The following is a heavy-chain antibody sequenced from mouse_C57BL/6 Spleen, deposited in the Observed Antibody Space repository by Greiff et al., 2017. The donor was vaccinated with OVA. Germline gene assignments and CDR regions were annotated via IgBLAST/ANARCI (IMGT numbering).Heavy chain of an antibody. CDR2: IDPSDSYT. J-gene: IGHJ3*01. D-gene: IGHD2-14*01. CDR3: ARGGIGNGFAY. CDR1: GYTFTSYW. V-gene: IGHV1-50*01. Sequence: VQLQQPGAELVKPGASVKLSCKASGYTFTSYWMQWVKQRPGQDLEWIGEIDPSDSYTNYNQKFKGKATLTVDTSSSTAYMQLSSLTSEDSAVYYCARGGIGNGFAYWGQGTLVTVSA.